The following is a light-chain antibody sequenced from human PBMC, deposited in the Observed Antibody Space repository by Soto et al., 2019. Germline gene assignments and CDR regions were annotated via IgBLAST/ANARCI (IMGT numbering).Light chain of an antibody. J-gene: IGKJ1*01. CDR2: AAS. Sequence: DIQMTQSPSSLSASVGDRVTITCRASQSISSYLNWYQQKPGKAPKLLIYAASSLQSGVPSRFSGSGSGTDFTLTISSLQPEDVATYFCQKYNSPPRTFGQGTKVDI. CDR1: QSISSY. CDR3: QKYNSPPRT. V-gene: IGKV1-39*01.